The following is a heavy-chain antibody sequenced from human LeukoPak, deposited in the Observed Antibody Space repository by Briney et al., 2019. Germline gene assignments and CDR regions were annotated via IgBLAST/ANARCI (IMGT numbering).Heavy chain of an antibody. D-gene: IGHD2-2*02. CDR2: ISSSGSTI. CDR1: GFTFSSYE. V-gene: IGHV3-48*03. CDR3: ARGVPGYCSGTSCYKDYYYMDV. J-gene: IGHJ6*03. Sequence: GGSLRLSCAASGFTFSSYEMNWVRQAPGKGLEWVSYISSSGSTIYYADSVKGRFTISRDNAKNSLYVQMNGLRAEDTAVYYCARGVPGYCSGTSCYKDYYYMDVWGKGTTVTVSS.